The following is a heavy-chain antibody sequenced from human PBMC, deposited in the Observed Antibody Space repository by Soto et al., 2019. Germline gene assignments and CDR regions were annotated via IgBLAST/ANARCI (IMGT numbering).Heavy chain of an antibody. CDR2: ISGSGGST. Sequence: PGGSLRLSCAASGFTFSSYAMSWVRQAPGKGLEWVSAISGSGGSTYYAASVKGRFTISRDNSKNTLYLQMNSLRAEDTAVYYCAKRHAPSSWYVHYGMDVWGQGTTVTVSS. J-gene: IGHJ6*02. CDR3: AKRHAPSSWYVHYGMDV. CDR1: GFTFSSYA. V-gene: IGHV3-23*01. D-gene: IGHD6-13*01.